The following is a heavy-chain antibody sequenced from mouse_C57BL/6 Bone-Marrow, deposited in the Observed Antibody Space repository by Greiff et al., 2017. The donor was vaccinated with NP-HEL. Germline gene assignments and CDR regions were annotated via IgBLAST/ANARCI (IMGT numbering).Heavy chain of an antibody. J-gene: IGHJ1*03. CDR3: ARRGRYFDV. V-gene: IGHV1-76*01. CDR1: GYTFTDYS. CDR2: IYPGSGNT. Sequence: VQLQQSGAELVRPGASVKLSCKASGYTFTDYSINWVKQRPGQGLEWIARIYPGSGNTYYNEKFKGKATLTAEKSSSTAYMQLSSLTSEDSAVYFCARRGRYFDVWGTGTTVTVSA.